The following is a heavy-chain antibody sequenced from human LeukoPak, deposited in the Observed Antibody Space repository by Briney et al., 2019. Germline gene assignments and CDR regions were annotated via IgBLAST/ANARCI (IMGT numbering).Heavy chain of an antibody. D-gene: IGHD3-10*01. CDR1: GFTSGNHW. V-gene: IGHV3-7*01. CDR3: GRAYGAGSCDY. J-gene: IGHJ4*02. CDR2: INQDGSEK. Sequence: PGGSLRLSCAASGFTSGNHWMSWVRQAPGKGLEWVANINQDGSEKYYVDSVKGRFTISRDNAKNSLYLQMNSLRAEDTAVYYRGRAYGAGSCDYWGQGTLVTVSS.